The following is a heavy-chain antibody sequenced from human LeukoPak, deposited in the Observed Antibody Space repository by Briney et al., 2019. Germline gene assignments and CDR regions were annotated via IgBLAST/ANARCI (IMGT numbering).Heavy chain of an antibody. CDR1: GYSFTRYA. D-gene: IGHD3-16*01. CDR2: INAGNGNT. V-gene: IGHV1-3*01. Sequence: GASVKLSCKAFGYSFTRYAMHWVRQAPGQRLEWMGWINAGNGNTKYSQKFQGRVTITRDTSASTVYMELSSLRSEDTAVYYCARGEIVITFGSSRPGDAFNIWGQGTMVTVSS. CDR3: ARGEIVITFGSSRPGDAFNI. J-gene: IGHJ3*02.